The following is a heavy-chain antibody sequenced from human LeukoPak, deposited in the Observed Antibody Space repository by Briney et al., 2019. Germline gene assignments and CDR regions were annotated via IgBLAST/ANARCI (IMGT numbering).Heavy chain of an antibody. Sequence: GRSLRLSCAASGFTFSSYGMHWVRQAPGKGLEWVAVISYDGSNKYYADSVKGRFTISRDNSKNTLYLQMNSLRAEDTAVYYCATRGGVGRNNWFDPWGQGTLVTVSS. CDR2: ISYDGSNK. D-gene: IGHD3-16*01. J-gene: IGHJ5*02. CDR3: ATRGGVGRNNWFDP. CDR1: GFTFSSYG. V-gene: IGHV3-30*03.